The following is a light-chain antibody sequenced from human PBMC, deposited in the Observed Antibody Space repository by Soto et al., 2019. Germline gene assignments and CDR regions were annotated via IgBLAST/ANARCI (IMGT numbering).Light chain of an antibody. Sequence: QSVLTQPPSASGTPGQRVTVSCSGSTSNIGTNYVYWYQQLPGTAPKLLIFRNNQRASGVPDRFSGSKSGTSASLAISGLQYDDEADYYCAVWDDSLNGHLVFGGGTKLTVL. V-gene: IGLV1-47*01. CDR1: TSNIGTNY. J-gene: IGLJ2*01. CDR3: AVWDDSLNGHLV. CDR2: RNN.